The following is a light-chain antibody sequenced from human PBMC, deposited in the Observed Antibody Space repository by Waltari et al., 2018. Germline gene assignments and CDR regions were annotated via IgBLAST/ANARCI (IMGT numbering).Light chain of an antibody. CDR1: QTISSY. CDR3: QQHNSHPLT. J-gene: IGKJ4*01. V-gene: IGKV1-17*03. Sequence: DIQMTQSPSSLSASVGDRVTITCRASQTISSYLAWYQQKPGKVPKLLIYATSSLEGGVPSRCSGSGSGREFTLTISSLQPEECATYYSQQHNSHPLTFGGGTKVEIK. CDR2: ATS.